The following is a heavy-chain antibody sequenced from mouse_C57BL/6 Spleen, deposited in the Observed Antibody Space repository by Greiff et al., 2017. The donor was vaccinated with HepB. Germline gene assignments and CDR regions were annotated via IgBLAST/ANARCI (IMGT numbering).Heavy chain of an antibody. CDR1: GYTFTSYD. J-gene: IGHJ2*01. Sequence: QVQLKESGPELVKPGASVKLSCKASGYTFTSYDINWVKQRPGQGLEWIGWIYPRDGSTKYNEKFKGKATLTVDTSSSTAYMELNSLTSEDAAVYFCAREGMVTTSFFDYWGQGTTLTVSS. CDR3: AREGMVTTSFFDY. CDR2: IYPRDGST. D-gene: IGHD2-2*01. V-gene: IGHV1-85*01.